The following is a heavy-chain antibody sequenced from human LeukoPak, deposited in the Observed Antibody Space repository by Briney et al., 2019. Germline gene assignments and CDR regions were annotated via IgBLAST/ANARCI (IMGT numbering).Heavy chain of an antibody. Sequence: GGSLRLSCVASGFTFSNYWMSWVRQAPGKGLEWVANINRDGSEKHSVNSVKGRFTISRDNAKNPLYLQMNSLRAEDTAVFYCARGYSGFVFFDSWGQGTLVTVSS. CDR2: INRDGSEK. J-gene: IGHJ4*02. D-gene: IGHD5-12*01. CDR1: GFTFSNYW. CDR3: ARGYSGFVFFDS. V-gene: IGHV3-7*04.